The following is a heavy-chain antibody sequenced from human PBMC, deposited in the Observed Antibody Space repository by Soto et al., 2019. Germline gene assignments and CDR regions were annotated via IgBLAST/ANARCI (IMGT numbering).Heavy chain of an antibody. D-gene: IGHD3-22*01. CDR3: ARHSDYYELSGFQY. CDR1: GGSISSSSYY. Sequence: QLQLQESGPGLVKPSETLSLTCTVSGGSISSSSYYWGWIRQPPGKGLEWIGSVYYSGSTYYNPSLKSRVTVCVHTHKNQVSLTLGSVSAADTAVYYCARHSDYYELSGFQYWGQGTLVHVSS. CDR2: VYYSGST. J-gene: IGHJ1*01. V-gene: IGHV4-39*01.